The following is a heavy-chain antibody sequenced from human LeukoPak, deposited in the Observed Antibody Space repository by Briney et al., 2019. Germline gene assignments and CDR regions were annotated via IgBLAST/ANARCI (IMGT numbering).Heavy chain of an antibody. CDR3: ARDRYYYSNSDYLDYWYFDL. V-gene: IGHV3-21*01. CDR2: IITSGSHI. J-gene: IGHJ2*01. Sequence: GGSLRLSCAASGFTFSGYTMNWVRQAPGKGLEWVSSIITSGSHIYYTDSVKGRFTISRDNAKNSLYLQMNSLRAEDTAVYYCARDRYYYSNSDYLDYWYFDLWGRGTLVTVSS. D-gene: IGHD3-22*01. CDR1: GFTFSGYT.